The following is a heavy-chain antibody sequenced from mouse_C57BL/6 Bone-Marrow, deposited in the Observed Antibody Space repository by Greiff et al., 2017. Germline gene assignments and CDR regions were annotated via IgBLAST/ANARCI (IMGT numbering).Heavy chain of an antibody. CDR1: GYTFTSYW. Sequence: QVQLKQPGAELVKPGASVKMSCKASGYTFTSYWITWVKQRPGQGLEWIGDIYPGSGSTNYNEKFKSKATLTVDTASSTAYMQLSSLTSEDSAVYYCAGGQLRLPYYFDYWGQGTTLTVSS. CDR2: IYPGSGST. J-gene: IGHJ2*01. V-gene: IGHV1-55*01. D-gene: IGHD3-2*02. CDR3: AGGQLRLPYYFDY.